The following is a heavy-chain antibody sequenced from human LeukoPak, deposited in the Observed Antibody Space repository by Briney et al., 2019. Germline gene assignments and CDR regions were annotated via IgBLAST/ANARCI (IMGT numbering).Heavy chain of an antibody. V-gene: IGHV3-9*01. J-gene: IGHJ4*02. Sequence: QPGGSLRLSCAASGFTFDDYAMHWVRQAPGKGLEWVSGISWNSGSIGYADSVKGRFTISRDNAKNSLYLQMNSLRAEDTALYYCAKVPVAGTFPYYFDYWGQGTLVTVSS. CDR2: ISWNSGSI. CDR1: GFTFDDYA. CDR3: AKVPVAGTFPYYFDY. D-gene: IGHD6-19*01.